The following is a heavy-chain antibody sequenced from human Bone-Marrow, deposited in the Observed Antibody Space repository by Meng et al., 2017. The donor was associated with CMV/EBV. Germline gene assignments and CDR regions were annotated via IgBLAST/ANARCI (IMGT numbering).Heavy chain of an antibody. J-gene: IGHJ6*02. D-gene: IGHD6-13*01. CDR1: GFTFSSYA. CDR3: ARDPEQQLDYYYYYYGMDV. CDR2: ISYDGSNK. V-gene: IGHV3-30*04. Sequence: GGSLRLSCAASGFTFSSYAMHWVRQAPGKGLEWVAVISYDGSNKYYADSVKGRFTISRDNSKNTLYLQMNSLRAEDTAVYYCARDPEQQLDYYYYYYGMDVWGQGTTVTVSS.